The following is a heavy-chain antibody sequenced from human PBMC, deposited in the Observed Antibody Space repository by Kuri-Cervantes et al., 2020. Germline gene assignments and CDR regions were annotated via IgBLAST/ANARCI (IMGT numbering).Heavy chain of an antibody. J-gene: IGHJ4*02. CDR1: GFTFSNYA. CDR3: AKSSYDYYDSSGYYRPPDY. D-gene: IGHD3-22*01. V-gene: IGHV3-23*01. Sequence: GGSLRLSCVGSGFTFSNYAMSWVRQAPGKGLEWVSAISGSGGSTYYADSVKGRFTISRDNSKNTLYLQMNSLRAEDTAVYYCAKSSYDYYDSSGYYRPPDYWGQGTLVTVSS. CDR2: ISGSGGST.